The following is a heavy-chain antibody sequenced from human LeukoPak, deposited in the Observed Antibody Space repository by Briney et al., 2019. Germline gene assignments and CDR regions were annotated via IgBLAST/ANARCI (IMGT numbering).Heavy chain of an antibody. D-gene: IGHD2/OR15-2a*01. V-gene: IGHV4-4*07. J-gene: IGHJ5*02. Sequence: SETLSLTCNVSGASISSHYWNWIRQPAGKGLEWIGRIYNTGSANYNPSPKSRVTMSLDTSRNQISLKLTSVTAADTAVYYCARDVFFRAHNWFDPWGQGTLVTVSS. CDR2: IYNTGSA. CDR3: ARDVFFRAHNWFDP. CDR1: GASISSHY.